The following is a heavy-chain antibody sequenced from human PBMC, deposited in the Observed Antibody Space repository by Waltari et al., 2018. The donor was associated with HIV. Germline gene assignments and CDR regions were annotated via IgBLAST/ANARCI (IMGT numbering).Heavy chain of an antibody. V-gene: IGHV3-11*01. J-gene: IGHJ4*02. D-gene: IGHD3-22*01. CDR3: ARDRYYDTSGYRSLDY. CDR2: SSSSGNTI. Sequence: QVQLVESGGGLVEPGGSLRLSCAASGFTFSDYYMNWIRQAPGKGLEWVSYSSSSGNTIYYADSVKGRFTISRDNAKNSLYLQLNSLRAEDTAVYYCARDRYYDTSGYRSLDYWGQGTLVTVSS. CDR1: GFTFSDYY.